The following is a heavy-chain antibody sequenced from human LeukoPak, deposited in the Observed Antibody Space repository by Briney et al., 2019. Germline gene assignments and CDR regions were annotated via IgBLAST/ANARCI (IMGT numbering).Heavy chain of an antibody. Sequence: PSETLSLTCAVYGGSFSGYYWSWIRQPPGKGLEWIGEINHSGSTNYNPSLKSRVTISVDTSKNQFSLKLSSVTAADTAVYYCARGGYSYGYYYYYCMDVWGKGTTVTVSS. D-gene: IGHD5-18*01. CDR1: GGSFSGYY. CDR2: INHSGST. J-gene: IGHJ6*03. V-gene: IGHV4-34*01. CDR3: ARGGYSYGYYYYYCMDV.